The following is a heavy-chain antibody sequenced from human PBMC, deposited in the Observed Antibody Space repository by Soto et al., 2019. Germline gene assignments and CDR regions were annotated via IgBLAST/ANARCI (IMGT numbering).Heavy chain of an antibody. CDR2: IYYSGST. Sequence: NPSETLSLTCTVSGGSISSGDYYWSWIRQPPGKGLEWIGYIYYSGSTYYNPSLKSRVTISVDTSKNQFSLKLSSVTAADTAVYYCANRRGYSYGYDYYYYYGMDVWGQGTTVTVSS. V-gene: IGHV4-30-4*01. CDR1: GGSISSGDYY. D-gene: IGHD5-18*01. J-gene: IGHJ6*02. CDR3: ANRRGYSYGYDYYYYYGMDV.